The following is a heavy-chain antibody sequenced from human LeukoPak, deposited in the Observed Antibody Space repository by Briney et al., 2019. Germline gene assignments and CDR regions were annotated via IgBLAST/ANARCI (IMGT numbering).Heavy chain of an antibody. CDR1: GYTFTNYY. Sequence: ASVKVSCKASGYTFTNYYMNWVRQAPGQGLEWVGWINPNSGRTNYAQKFQDRVTMTRDTSTNTSYMDLSSLTSDDTAVYYCAREFRTTTWSYDAFDLWGQGTMVTVSS. CDR3: AREFRTTTWSYDAFDL. V-gene: IGHV1-2*02. D-gene: IGHD1/OR15-1a*01. J-gene: IGHJ3*01. CDR2: INPNSGRT.